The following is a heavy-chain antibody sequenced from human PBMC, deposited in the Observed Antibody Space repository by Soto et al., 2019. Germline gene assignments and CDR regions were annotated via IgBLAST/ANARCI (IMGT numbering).Heavy chain of an antibody. CDR1: GFTFSSYG. Sequence: PGGSLRLSCAASGFTFSSYGMHWVRQAPGKGLEWVAVISYDGSNKYYADSVKGRFTISRDNSKNTLYLQMNGLRAEDTAVYYCAKGTYQFDYWGQGTLVTVSS. V-gene: IGHV3-30*18. CDR3: AKGTYQFDY. J-gene: IGHJ4*02. CDR2: ISYDGSNK. D-gene: IGHD2-2*01.